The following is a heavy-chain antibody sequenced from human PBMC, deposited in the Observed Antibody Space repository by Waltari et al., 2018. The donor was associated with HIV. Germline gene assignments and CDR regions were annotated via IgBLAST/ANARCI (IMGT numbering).Heavy chain of an antibody. V-gene: IGHV3-23*01. CDR1: GFTFRSYA. J-gene: IGHJ4*02. CDR2: VRFSGDST. D-gene: IGHD5-12*01. Sequence: EVQLLESGGGLVQPGGSLRLSCAASGFTFRSYAMNWVRQAPGKRLEWVSGVRFSGDSTYYADSVKGRFTISRDNSKHTLYLQLKSLRAEDTAVYYCAKEGLGYSGYERRASYFDYWGQGTLVTVSS. CDR3: AKEGLGYSGYERRASYFDY.